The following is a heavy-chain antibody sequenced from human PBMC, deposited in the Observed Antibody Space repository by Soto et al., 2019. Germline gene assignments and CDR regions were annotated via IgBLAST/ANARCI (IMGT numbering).Heavy chain of an antibody. CDR2: IIPIFGTA. CDR3: ARDLYHNYYYDSSGYDGY. CDR1: GGTFSSYA. V-gene: IGHV1-69*13. D-gene: IGHD3-22*01. J-gene: IGHJ4*02. Sequence: GASVKVSCKASGGTFSSYAISWVRQAPGQGLEWMGGIIPIFGTANYAQKFQGRVTITADESTSTAYMELSSLRSEDTAVYYCARDLYHNYYYDSSGYDGYWGQGTLVTVSS.